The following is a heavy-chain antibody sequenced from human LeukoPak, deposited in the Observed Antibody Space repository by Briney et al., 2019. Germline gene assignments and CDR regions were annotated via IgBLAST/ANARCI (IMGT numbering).Heavy chain of an antibody. V-gene: IGHV3-23*01. Sequence: GSLRLSCAASGFTFSSYAMSWVRQAPGKGLEWVSAISGSGGSTYYADSVKGRFTISRDNSKNTLYLQMKSMRAEDTAVYYCAKENDDYGGNSPFDYWGQGTLVTVSS. CDR1: GFTFSSYA. D-gene: IGHD4-23*01. J-gene: IGHJ4*02. CDR2: ISGSGGST. CDR3: AKENDDYGGNSPFDY.